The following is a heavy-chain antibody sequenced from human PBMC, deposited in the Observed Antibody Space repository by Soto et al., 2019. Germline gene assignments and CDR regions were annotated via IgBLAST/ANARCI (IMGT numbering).Heavy chain of an antibody. CDR1: GYTFTSYG. J-gene: IGHJ5*02. V-gene: IGHV1-18*01. CDR3: ASQQYSSSSEWFDP. CDR2: ISAYNGNT. D-gene: IGHD6-6*01. Sequence: ASVKVSCKASGYTFTSYGISWVRQAPGQGLEWMGWISAYNGNTNYAQKLQGRVTMATDTSTSTAYMELRSLRSDDTAVYYCASQQYSSSSEWFDPWGQGTLVTVSS.